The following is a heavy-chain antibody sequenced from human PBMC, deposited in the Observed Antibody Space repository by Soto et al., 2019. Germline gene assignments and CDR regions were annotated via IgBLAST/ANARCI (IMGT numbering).Heavy chain of an antibody. CDR3: GREQQMASYYGSGPIVYYGKDG. Sequence: VESLSPSCVVSGFSVIDNYVSWVRQAPGKGLEWVSVIYNVGIAFCAESVKGRFTISRDNLKNTLYLQMNSLRVEDKAVYYCGREQQMASYYGSGPIVYYGKDGWGQGTTVTVSS. J-gene: IGHJ6*01. D-gene: IGHD3-10*01. V-gene: IGHV3-53*01. CDR1: GFSVIDNY. CDR2: IYNVGIA.